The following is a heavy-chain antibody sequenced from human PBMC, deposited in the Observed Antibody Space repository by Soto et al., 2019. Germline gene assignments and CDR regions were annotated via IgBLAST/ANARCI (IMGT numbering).Heavy chain of an antibody. D-gene: IGHD6-6*01. Sequence: EVQLVESGGGLVQPGGSLRLSCAASGFTFSSYSMNWVRQAPGKGLEWVSYISSSSSTIYYADSVKGRFTISRDNAKNSLYLQMNSRRDEDTAVYYWARDAEYSSSDFDYWGQGTLVTVSS. CDR2: ISSSSSTI. J-gene: IGHJ4*02. V-gene: IGHV3-48*02. CDR3: ARDAEYSSSDFDY. CDR1: GFTFSSYS.